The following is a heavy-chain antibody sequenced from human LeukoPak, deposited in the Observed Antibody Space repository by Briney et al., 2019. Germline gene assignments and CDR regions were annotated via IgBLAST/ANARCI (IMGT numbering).Heavy chain of an antibody. Sequence: GGSLRLSCAASGFTVSSSYMSWVRQAPGKGLECVSLIYSGGNTYYADSVKGRFTISRDNSKNTLYLQMNSLRAEDTAVYYCARDLAWFGGNYMDVWGKGTTVTVSS. CDR3: ARDLAWFGGNYMDV. V-gene: IGHV3-66*01. CDR2: IYSGGNT. J-gene: IGHJ6*03. CDR1: GFTVSSSY. D-gene: IGHD3-10*01.